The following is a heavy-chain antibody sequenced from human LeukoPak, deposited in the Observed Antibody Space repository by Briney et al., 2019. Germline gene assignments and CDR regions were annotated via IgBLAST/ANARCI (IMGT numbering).Heavy chain of an antibody. V-gene: IGHV3-43*01. CDR3: AKDMASDSSGYHAHWYFDL. J-gene: IGHJ2*01. CDR2: ISWDGGST. CDR1: GFTFDDYT. Sequence: GSLRLSCAASGFTFDDYTMHWVRQAPGKGLEWVSLISWDGGSTYYADSVKGRFTISRDNSKNSLYLQMNSLRTEDTALYYCAKDMASDSSGYHAHWYFDLWGRGTLVTVSS. D-gene: IGHD3-22*01.